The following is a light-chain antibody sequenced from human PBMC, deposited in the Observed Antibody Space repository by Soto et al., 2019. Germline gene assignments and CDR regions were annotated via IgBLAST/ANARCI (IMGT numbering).Light chain of an antibody. V-gene: IGKV3-15*01. J-gene: IGKJ1*01. CDR2: GAS. CDR1: QSLSSN. Sequence: EIVMTQSPATLSVSPGERATLSCRASQSLSSNLAWYQQKPGQAPRLLIYGASTRATGIPARFSGSGSGTEFTLTISRLEPEDFAVYYCQQYQNSPRTFGQGTKVDIK. CDR3: QQYQNSPRT.